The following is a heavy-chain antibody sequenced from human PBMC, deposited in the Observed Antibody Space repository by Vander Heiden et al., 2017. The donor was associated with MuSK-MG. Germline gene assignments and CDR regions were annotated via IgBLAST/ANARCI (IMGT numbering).Heavy chain of an antibody. Sequence: QVQLQESGPGLVKPSQTLSLTCSVSGGSLRSGTYYWTWIRQHPGKGLEWIGYIFYSGTTYYNPSLKSRVTILVDTSKNQFSMRLSSVTAADTAVYYCARDLGGGATTGTLDYWGQGTLVTVYS. CDR1: GGSLRSGTYY. V-gene: IGHV4-31*03. J-gene: IGHJ4*02. CDR3: ARDLGGGATTGTLDY. D-gene: IGHD1-26*01. CDR2: IFYSGTT.